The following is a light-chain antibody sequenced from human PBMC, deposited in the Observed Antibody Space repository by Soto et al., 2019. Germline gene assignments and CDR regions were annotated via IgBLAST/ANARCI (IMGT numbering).Light chain of an antibody. CDR1: QAINNY. CDR2: AAS. CDR3: QQFNSYPRT. V-gene: IGKV1-9*01. J-gene: IGKJ1*01. Sequence: DIQLTQSPSFLSASVGDRVTITCRASQAINNYLVWYQQIPGKAPKLLIYAASTLQSGVPSRFSGSGSGTEFTLTISSLQPEDFATYYCQQFNSYPRTFGQGTKVEI.